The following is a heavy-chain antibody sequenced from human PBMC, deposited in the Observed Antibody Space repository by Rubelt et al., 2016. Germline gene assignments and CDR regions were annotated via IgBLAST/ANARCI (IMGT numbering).Heavy chain of an antibody. CDR1: GGSVSSGSYY. D-gene: IGHD1-26*01. J-gene: IGHJ4*02. CDR3: AGSVGGSLREY. CDR2: IYYSGST. Sequence: QVQLQESGPGLVKPSETLSLTCTVSGGSVSSGSYYWSWIRQPPGKGLEWIGYIYYSGSTNYNPSLKSRVTISVDTSKNQFSLKLSSVTSADTAVYYCAGSVGGSLREYWGQGTLVTVSS. V-gene: IGHV4-61*01.